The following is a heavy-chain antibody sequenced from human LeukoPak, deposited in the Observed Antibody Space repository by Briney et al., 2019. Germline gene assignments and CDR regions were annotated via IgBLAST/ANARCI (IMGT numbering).Heavy chain of an antibody. CDR2: IYYSGST. D-gene: IGHD4-17*01. CDR1: GGSISSYY. V-gene: IGHV4-59*08. Sequence: SEKLSLTCAVSGGSISSYYWSWIRQPPGKGLEWIGYIYYSGSTNYNPSLKSRVTISVDTSKNQFSLKLSSVTAADTAVYYCAGISGDYGDLGPLFGYWGQGTLVTVSS. J-gene: IGHJ4*02. CDR3: AGISGDYGDLGPLFGY.